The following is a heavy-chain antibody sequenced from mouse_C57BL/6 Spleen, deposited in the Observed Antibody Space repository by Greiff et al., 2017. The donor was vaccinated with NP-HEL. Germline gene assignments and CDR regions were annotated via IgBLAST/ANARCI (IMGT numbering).Heavy chain of an antibody. CDR1: GYAFSSSW. J-gene: IGHJ4*01. CDR2: IYPGDGDT. D-gene: IGHD1-1*01. Sequence: QVQLQQSGPELVKPGASVKISCKASGYAFSSSWMNWVKQRPGKGLEWIGRIYPGDGDTNYNGKFKGKATLTADKSSSTAYMQLSSLTSEDSAVYFCARWGTVVNAMDYWGQGTSVTVSS. CDR3: ARWGTVVNAMDY. V-gene: IGHV1-82*01.